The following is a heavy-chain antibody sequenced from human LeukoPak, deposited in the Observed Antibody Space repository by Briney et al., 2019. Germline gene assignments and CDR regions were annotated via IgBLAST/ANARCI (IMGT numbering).Heavy chain of an antibody. CDR1: GFTFNSYW. D-gene: IGHD2-15*01. Sequence: GGSLRLSCAASGFTFNSYWFHWVRQAPGKGLVWVSRINSDGSDTIYADSVKGRFTIPRDNAKSTVYLQMNSLKAEDTAVYYCARGGYHHGFDIWGQGTLVTVSS. J-gene: IGHJ3*02. V-gene: IGHV3-74*01. CDR2: INSDGSDT. CDR3: ARGGYHHGFDI.